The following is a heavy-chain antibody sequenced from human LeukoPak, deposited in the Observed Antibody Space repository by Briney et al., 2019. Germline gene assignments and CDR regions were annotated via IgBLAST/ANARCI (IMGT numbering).Heavy chain of an antibody. CDR1: GFTFSSYG. D-gene: IGHD2/OR15-2a*01. CDR3: AKETYLSLDY. J-gene: IGHJ4*02. Sequence: SGRSLRLSCAASGFTFSSYGMHWVRQAPGKGLEWVALISYDGSNKYYADSVKGRFTISRDNSKNTLYLQMNSLRAEDTAVYYCAKETYLSLDYWGQGTLVTVSS. V-gene: IGHV3-30*18. CDR2: ISYDGSNK.